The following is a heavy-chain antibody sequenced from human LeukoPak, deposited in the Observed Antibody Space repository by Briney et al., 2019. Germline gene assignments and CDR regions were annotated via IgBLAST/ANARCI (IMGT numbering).Heavy chain of an antibody. V-gene: IGHV3-7*03. CDR3: AKDLREWYYDPNGNYFSYGMDV. CDR2: ISFDGSQK. J-gene: IGHJ6*02. CDR1: GGSISSSNW. Sequence: GTLSLTCAVSGGSISSSNWWSWVRQAPGKGLEWVALISFDGSQKYYADSVKGRFTISRDNAKNSLHLQMNSLRVEDTAVYYCAKDLREWYYDPNGNYFSYGMDVWGQGTTVVVSS. D-gene: IGHD3-22*01.